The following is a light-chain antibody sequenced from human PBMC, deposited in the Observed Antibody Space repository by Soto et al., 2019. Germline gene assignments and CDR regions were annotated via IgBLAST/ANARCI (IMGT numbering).Light chain of an antibody. V-gene: IGKV1-5*01. J-gene: IGKJ1*01. Sequence: DIQMTQSPYTLSASVGDRVTITCRASQSINFYLAWYQQKTGKAPKVLIWNAYTLESGVPSRFSGSGSGTEFALTISSLQPDDFATYYCQQYNSYSTWTFGQGTKVEIK. CDR3: QQYNSYSTWT. CDR2: NAY. CDR1: QSINFY.